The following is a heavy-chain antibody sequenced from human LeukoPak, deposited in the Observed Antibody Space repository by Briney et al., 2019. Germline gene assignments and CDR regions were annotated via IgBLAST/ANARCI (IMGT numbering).Heavy chain of an antibody. Sequence: ASVKVSCKASGYTFTGYYMHWVRQAPGQGLEWMGWINPNSGGTNYAQKFQGRVTMTRDTSISTAYMELSRLRSDDTAVYYCARAIAAAGIGVEEYWGQGTLVTVSS. J-gene: IGHJ4*02. D-gene: IGHD6-13*01. CDR2: INPNSGGT. V-gene: IGHV1-2*02. CDR3: ARAIAAAGIGVEEY. CDR1: GYTFTGYY.